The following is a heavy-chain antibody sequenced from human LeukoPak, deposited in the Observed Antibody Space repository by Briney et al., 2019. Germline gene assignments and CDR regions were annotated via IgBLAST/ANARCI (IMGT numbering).Heavy chain of an antibody. CDR2: IYYSGST. V-gene: IGHV4-59*08. CDR1: GGSISSYY. CDR3: ARQGHYDGLFDY. D-gene: IGHD4-17*01. J-gene: IGHJ4*02. Sequence: KPSETLSLTCTVSGGSISSYYWSWIRQPPGKGLEWIGYIYYSGSTNYNPSLKSRVTISVDTSKNQFSLKLSSVTAADTAVYYCARQGHYDGLFDYWGQGTLVTVSS.